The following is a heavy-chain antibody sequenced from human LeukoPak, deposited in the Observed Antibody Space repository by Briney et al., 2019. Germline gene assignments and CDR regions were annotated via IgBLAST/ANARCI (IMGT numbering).Heavy chain of an antibody. CDR3: ARHPAIAARLFDY. CDR1: GFTVSSNY. Sequence: GGSLRLSCAASGFTVSSNYMSWVRQAPGKGLEWVSVIYSGGSTYYADSVKGRFTISRDNSKNTLYLQMNSLRAEDTAVYYCARHPAIAARLFDYWGQGTLVTVSS. D-gene: IGHD6-6*01. J-gene: IGHJ4*02. V-gene: IGHV3-66*04. CDR2: IYSGGST.